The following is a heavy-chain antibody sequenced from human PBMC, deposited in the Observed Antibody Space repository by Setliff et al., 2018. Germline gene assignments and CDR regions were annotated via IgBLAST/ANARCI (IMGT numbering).Heavy chain of an antibody. CDR3: VRTFNGSPADR. CDR2: IYYTGIT. Sequence: SETLSLTCTVSGDSINTPTYHWGWVRQPPGKGLEWIGLIYYTGITYYNPSLKSRVTISEDMSENQISLKLNPVTAADTAVYYRVRTFNGSPADRWGQGTLVTSPQ. J-gene: IGHJ5*02. CDR1: GDSINTPTYH. D-gene: IGHD2-2*01. V-gene: IGHV4-39*01.